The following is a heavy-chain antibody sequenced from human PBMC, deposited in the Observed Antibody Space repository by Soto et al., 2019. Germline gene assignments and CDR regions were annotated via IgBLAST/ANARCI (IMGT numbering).Heavy chain of an antibody. V-gene: IGHV4-61*01. CDR3: ARVGDPYYYGSGGEVDY. CDR2: IYYSGST. Sequence: SETLSLTCTVSGGSVSSGSYYWSWIRQPPGKGLEWIGYIYYSGSTNYNPSLKSRVTISVDTSKNQFSLKLSSVTAADTAVYYCARVGDPYYYGSGGEVDYWGQGTLVTVSS. D-gene: IGHD3-10*01. CDR1: GGSVSSGSYY. J-gene: IGHJ4*02.